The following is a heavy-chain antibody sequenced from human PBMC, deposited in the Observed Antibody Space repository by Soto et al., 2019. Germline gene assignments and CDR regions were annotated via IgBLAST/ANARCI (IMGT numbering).Heavy chain of an antibody. CDR3: AKGRWELLSGFDY. D-gene: IGHD1-26*01. Sequence: QVQRVESGGGVVQPGRSLRLSCAASGFTFSSYDMHWVRQAPGKGLEWVAVISYDGSNKYYADSVKGRFTISRDNSKNTLYLQMNSLRAEDTAVYYCAKGRWELLSGFDYWGQGTLVTVS. CDR1: GFTFSSYD. CDR2: ISYDGSNK. J-gene: IGHJ4*02. V-gene: IGHV3-30*18.